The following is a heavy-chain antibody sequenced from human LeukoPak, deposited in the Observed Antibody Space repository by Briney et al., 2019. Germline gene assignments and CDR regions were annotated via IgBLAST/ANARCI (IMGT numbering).Heavy chain of an antibody. CDR2: IYYSGST. V-gene: IGHV4-59*01. D-gene: IGHD4-17*01. CDR1: GGSISSYY. Sequence: ASETLSLTCTVSGGSISSYYWSWIRQPPGKGLEWIGYIYYSGSTNYNPSLKIRVTISVDTSKNQFSLKLSSVTAADTAVYYCARAGYGDSDFDYWGQGTLVTVSS. J-gene: IGHJ4*02. CDR3: ARAGYGDSDFDY.